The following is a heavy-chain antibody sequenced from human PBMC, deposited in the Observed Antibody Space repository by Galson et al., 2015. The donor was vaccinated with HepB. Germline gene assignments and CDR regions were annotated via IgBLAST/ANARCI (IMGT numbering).Heavy chain of an antibody. CDR3: ARSRYCTSGACPYYFDN. CDR1: GYTFTNHD. D-gene: IGHD2-8*01. CDR2: MNPDSGNT. V-gene: IGHV1-8*01. Sequence: SVKVSCKASGYTFTNHDINWVRQATGQGLEWMGWMNPDSGNTGYAQKFQGRVTMTRNTSIRTAYMELSSLRSEDTAVYYCARSRYCTSGACPYYFDNWGQGTLVTVSS. J-gene: IGHJ4*02.